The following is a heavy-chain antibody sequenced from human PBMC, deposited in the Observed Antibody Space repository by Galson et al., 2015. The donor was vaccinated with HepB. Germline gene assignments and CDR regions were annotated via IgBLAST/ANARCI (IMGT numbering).Heavy chain of an antibody. D-gene: IGHD5-24*01. Sequence: SLRLSCAASGFTFSSYAMHWVRQAPGKGLEWVAVISYDGSNKFYADSVKGRFTISRDNSKNTLYLQMNSLRAEDTAVYYCARDGALLGYMIDYWGQGTLVTVSS. CDR1: GFTFSSYA. V-gene: IGHV3-30*04. J-gene: IGHJ4*02. CDR2: ISYDGSNK. CDR3: ARDGALLGYMIDY.